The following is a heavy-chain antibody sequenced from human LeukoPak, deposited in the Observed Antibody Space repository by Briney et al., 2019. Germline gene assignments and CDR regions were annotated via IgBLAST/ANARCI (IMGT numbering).Heavy chain of an antibody. CDR1: GFTFSSYA. V-gene: IGHV3-64*01. D-gene: IGHD1-26*01. J-gene: IGHJ4*02. CDR3: STEEGSGSYGY. CDR2: ISSNGDST. Sequence: PGGSLRLSCAASGFTFSSYAMHWVRQAPGKGLEYVSAISSNGDSTYYANSVKGRFTISRDNSKNTLYLQMGSLRAEDRGVYYCSTEEGSGSYGYWGQGTLVTVSS.